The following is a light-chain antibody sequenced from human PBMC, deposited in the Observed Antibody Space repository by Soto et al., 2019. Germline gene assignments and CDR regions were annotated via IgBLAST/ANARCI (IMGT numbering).Light chain of an antibody. J-gene: IGLJ1*01. CDR2: EVS. V-gene: IGLV2-14*01. CDR3: SSYTSSSPLYV. Sequence: QSVLTQPASVSGSPGQSITISCTGTSVDVGGYDYVSWYQQHPGKAPKLMIYEVSNRPSGVSNRFSGSKSGNTASLTISGLQAEDEADYYCSSYTSSSPLYVFGTGTKLTVL. CDR1: SVDVGGYDY.